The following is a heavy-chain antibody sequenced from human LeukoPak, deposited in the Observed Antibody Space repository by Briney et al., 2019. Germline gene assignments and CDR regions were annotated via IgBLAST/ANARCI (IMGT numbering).Heavy chain of an antibody. Sequence: ASVKVSCKASGYTFTGYYMHWVRQAPGQGLEWMGWINPNSGGTNYAQKFQSRVTMTRDTSISTAYMELSRLRSDDTAVYYCAREEYSSGWYHYYYMDAWGKGTTVTVSS. V-gene: IGHV1-2*02. CDR2: INPNSGGT. CDR1: GYTFTGYY. D-gene: IGHD6-19*01. CDR3: AREEYSSGWYHYYYMDA. J-gene: IGHJ6*03.